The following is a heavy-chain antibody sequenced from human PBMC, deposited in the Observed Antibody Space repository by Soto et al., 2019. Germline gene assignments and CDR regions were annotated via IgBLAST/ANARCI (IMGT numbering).Heavy chain of an antibody. J-gene: IGHJ5*02. CDR2: TCYRSQWYN. Sequence: SPTLSLPCAISGDSVSSNSAASNWIRQSPSRGLEWLGRTCYRSQWYNDYAVSVKSRITIIPDTSKNQFSLQLNSVTPEDTAVYYCAAEFGVAGTGNWFDPWGQGTLVTVSS. V-gene: IGHV6-1*01. D-gene: IGHD3-3*01. CDR1: GDSVSSNSAA. CDR3: AAEFGVAGTGNWFDP.